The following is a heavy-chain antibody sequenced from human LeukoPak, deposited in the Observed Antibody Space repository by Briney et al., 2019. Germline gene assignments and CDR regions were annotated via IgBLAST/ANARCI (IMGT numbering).Heavy chain of an antibody. CDR2: ISAYNGNT. CDR1: GGTFSSYA. V-gene: IGHV1-18*01. Sequence: VASVKVSCKASGGTFSSYAISWVRQAPGQGLEWMGWISAYNGNTNYAQKLQGRVTMTTDTSTSTAYMELRSLRSDDTAVYYCARNTDYYYYGMDVWGQGTTVTVSS. D-gene: IGHD4-17*01. J-gene: IGHJ6*02. CDR3: ARNTDYYYYGMDV.